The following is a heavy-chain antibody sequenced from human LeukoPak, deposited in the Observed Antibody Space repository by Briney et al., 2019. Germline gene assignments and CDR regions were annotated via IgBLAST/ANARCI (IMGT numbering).Heavy chain of an antibody. J-gene: IGHJ5*02. CDR2: LSGSARST. CDR3: ATDLRTPSA. CDR1: GFTFSSYA. D-gene: IGHD1-14*01. Sequence: GGSLRLSCAASGFTFSSYATSWVRQAPGKGLEWVSSLSGSARSTYYADSVKGRFTISRDNSKNTLYLQMNSLRAEDTAVYYCATDLRTPSAWGQGTLVTVSS. V-gene: IGHV3-23*01.